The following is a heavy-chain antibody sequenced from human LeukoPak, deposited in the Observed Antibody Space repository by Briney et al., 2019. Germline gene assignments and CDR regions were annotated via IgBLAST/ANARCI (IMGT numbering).Heavy chain of an antibody. Sequence: SETLSLTCAVYGGSFSSYYWSWIRQPPGKGLEWIGYIYYSGSTNYNPSLKSRVTISVDTSKNQFSLKLSSVTAADTAVYYCARHVSSSGDYFDYWGQGTLVTASS. D-gene: IGHD6-19*01. CDR2: IYYSGST. CDR3: ARHVSSSGDYFDY. J-gene: IGHJ4*02. V-gene: IGHV4-59*08. CDR1: GGSFSSYY.